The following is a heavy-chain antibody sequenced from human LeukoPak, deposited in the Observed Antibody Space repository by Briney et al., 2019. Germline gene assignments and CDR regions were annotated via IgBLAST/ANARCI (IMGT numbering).Heavy chain of an antibody. CDR1: GYTFTSYG. CDR3: ARVFEPLNLYYGMDV. Sequence: ASVKVSCKASGYTFTSYGISWVRQAPGQGLEWMGWISAYNGNTNYAQKLQGRVTMTTDTSTSTAYMELRSLRSDDTAVYYCARVFEPLNLYYGMDVWGQGTTVTVSS. D-gene: IGHD3-9*01. CDR2: ISAYNGNT. V-gene: IGHV1-18*01. J-gene: IGHJ6*02.